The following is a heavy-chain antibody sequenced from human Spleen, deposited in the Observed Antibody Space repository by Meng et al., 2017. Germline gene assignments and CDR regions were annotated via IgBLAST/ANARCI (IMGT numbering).Heavy chain of an antibody. Sequence: GGSLRLSCAASGFTFSSYAMSWVRQAPGKGLEWVSAISGSGGSTYYADSVKGRFTSSRDSSKNTLYLQMNSLRAEDTAVYYCAKEANYYDSTGGGYDAFDIWGQGTMVTVSS. D-gene: IGHD3-22*01. CDR2: ISGSGGST. CDR3: AKEANYYDSTGGGYDAFDI. V-gene: IGHV3-23*01. CDR1: GFTFSSYA. J-gene: IGHJ3*02.